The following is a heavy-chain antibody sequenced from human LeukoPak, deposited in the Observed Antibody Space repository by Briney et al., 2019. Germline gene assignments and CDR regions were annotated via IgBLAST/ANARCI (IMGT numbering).Heavy chain of an antibody. J-gene: IGHJ3*02. CDR1: GGSIRSYY. V-gene: IGHV4-59*08. D-gene: IGHD3-22*01. Sequence: SKTLSLTCTVSGGSIRSYYWSWIRQPPGKGLEWIGYIYYSGSTNYNPSLKSRVTISVDTSKNQFSLKLSSVTAADTAVYYCARHYYDSNAFDIWGQGTMVTVSS. CDR2: IYYSGST. CDR3: ARHYYDSNAFDI.